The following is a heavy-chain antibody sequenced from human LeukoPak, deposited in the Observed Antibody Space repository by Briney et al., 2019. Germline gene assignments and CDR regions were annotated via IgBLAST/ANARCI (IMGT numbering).Heavy chain of an antibody. J-gene: IGHJ5*02. CDR2: FDPEDGET. D-gene: IGHD3-10*01. CDR1: GYTLTELS. Sequence: ASVKVSCKVSGYTLTELSMHWVRQAPGKGLEWMGGFDPEDGETIYAQKFQGRVTMTEDTSTDTAYMELSSLRSEDTAVYYRATAPSLWFGELSRNWFDPWGQGTLVTVSS. V-gene: IGHV1-24*01. CDR3: ATAPSLWFGELSRNWFDP.